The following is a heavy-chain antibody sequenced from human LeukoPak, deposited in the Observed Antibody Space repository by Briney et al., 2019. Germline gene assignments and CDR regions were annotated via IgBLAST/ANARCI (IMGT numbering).Heavy chain of an antibody. J-gene: IGHJ6*02. D-gene: IGHD3-22*01. V-gene: IGHV1-2*06. CDR2: INPNSGGT. CDR1: GYTFTGYY. CDR3: ERADYYDSSGYYSGGYYFGMDV. Sequence: ASVKASCKASGYTFTGYYMHWVRQAPGQGLEWMGRINPNSGGTNYAQKFQGRVTMTRDTSISTAYMELSRLRSDDTAVYYCERADYYDSSGYYSGGYYFGMDVWGQGTTVTVSS.